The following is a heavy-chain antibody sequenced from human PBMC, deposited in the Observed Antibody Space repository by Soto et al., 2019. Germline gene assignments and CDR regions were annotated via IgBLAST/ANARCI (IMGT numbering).Heavy chain of an antibody. CDR2: ISYDGSNK. J-gene: IGHJ4*02. CDR1: GFTFSSYG. D-gene: IGHD6-13*01. CDR3: AKAGLAAAGPFDY. Sequence: QVQLVESGGGVVQPGRSLRLSCAASGFTFSSYGMHWVRQAPGKGLEWVAVISYDGSNKYYADSVKGRFTISRDKSKNTLYLQMNSLRAEDTAVYYCAKAGLAAAGPFDYWGQGTLVTVSS. V-gene: IGHV3-30*18.